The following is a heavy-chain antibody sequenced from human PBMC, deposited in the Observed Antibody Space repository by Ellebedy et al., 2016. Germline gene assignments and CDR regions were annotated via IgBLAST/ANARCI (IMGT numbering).Heavy chain of an antibody. CDR3: ARDGYSSGRNPGGAFDI. CDR2: IRGSSSYI. J-gene: IGHJ3*02. D-gene: IGHD6-19*01. CDR1: GFSFSVYS. V-gene: IGHV3-21*01. Sequence: GGSLRLSCAASGFSFSVYSMNWVRQAPGKGLEWVSSIRGSSSYIYYADAVKGRFTISRDNAKNSLYLQMNSLRAEDTAVYYCARDGYSSGRNPGGAFDIWGQGTMVTVSS.